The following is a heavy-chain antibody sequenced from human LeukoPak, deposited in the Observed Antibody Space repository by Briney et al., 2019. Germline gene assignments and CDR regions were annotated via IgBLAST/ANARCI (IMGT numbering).Heavy chain of an antibody. D-gene: IGHD5-12*01. Sequence: GGSLRLSCAASGFTFSNYGIHWVGQARGKGVEWVAVISYYLCNQYYALSLKGRFPISRDNSKNTLYLQMNSLRAEDTAVYYCARRGGSCYDWADGFDIWGQGTKVTVSS. J-gene: IGHJ3*02. CDR2: ISYYLCNQ. CDR1: GFTFSNYG. V-gene: IGHV3-30*03. CDR3: ARRGGSCYDWADGFDI.